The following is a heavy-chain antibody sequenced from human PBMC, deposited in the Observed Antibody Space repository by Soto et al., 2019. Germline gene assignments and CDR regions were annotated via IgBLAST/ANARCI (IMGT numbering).Heavy chain of an antibody. Sequence: GGSLRLSCAASGFTVSSNYMSWVRQAPGKGLEWVSVIYSGGSTYYADSVKGRFTISRDNSKNTLYLQMNSLGAEDTAVYYCARGWGTDAFDIWGQGTMVTVSS. V-gene: IGHV3-53*01. J-gene: IGHJ3*02. CDR2: IYSGGST. D-gene: IGHD7-27*01. CDR1: GFTVSSNY. CDR3: ARGWGTDAFDI.